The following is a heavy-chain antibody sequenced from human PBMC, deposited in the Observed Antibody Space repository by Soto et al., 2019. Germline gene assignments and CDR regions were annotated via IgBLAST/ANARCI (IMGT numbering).Heavy chain of an antibody. Sequence: EVQVLESGGDLVQPGGSLRLSCAASGFAFSTFSMSWVRQAPGKGLGWGSGISGTGGSTYYADSVKGRFTISRDNWTNTLYLQVNSLSAEDPAVYYCANRLGDTWNEYYFDHWGQGTLVTVSS. J-gene: IGHJ4*02. D-gene: IGHD1-20*01. CDR1: GFAFSTFS. CDR2: ISGTGGST. V-gene: IGHV3-23*01. CDR3: ANRLGDTWNEYYFDH.